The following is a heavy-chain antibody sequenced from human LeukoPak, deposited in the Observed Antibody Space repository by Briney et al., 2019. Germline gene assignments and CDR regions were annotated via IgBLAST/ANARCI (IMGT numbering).Heavy chain of an antibody. V-gene: IGHV4-34*01. CDR2: INHSGST. D-gene: IGHD6-13*01. CDR3: AIHSSSSWYDFDY. Sequence: SETLSLTCAVFGGSFSGYYWSWVRQPPGKGLEWIGEINHSGSTNFNPSLKSRVIISVDTSKNQLSLKLNSVTAADTAVYYCAIHSSSSWYDFDYCGQGTLVTVSS. J-gene: IGHJ4*02. CDR1: GGSFSGYY.